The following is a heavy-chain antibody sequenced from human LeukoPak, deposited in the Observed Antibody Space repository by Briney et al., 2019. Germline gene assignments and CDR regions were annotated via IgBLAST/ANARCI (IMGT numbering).Heavy chain of an antibody. CDR2: IIPNFGTA. J-gene: IGHJ5*02. Sequence: SVKVSCKASGGTFSSYAISWVRQAPGQGLEWMGGIIPNFGTATYAQKFQGRVTITTDESTSTAYMELSSLRSEDTAVYYCARAPSYDFWSGYYWGWFDPWGQGTLVTVSS. CDR1: GGTFSSYA. V-gene: IGHV1-69*05. CDR3: ARAPSYDFWSGYYWGWFDP. D-gene: IGHD3-3*01.